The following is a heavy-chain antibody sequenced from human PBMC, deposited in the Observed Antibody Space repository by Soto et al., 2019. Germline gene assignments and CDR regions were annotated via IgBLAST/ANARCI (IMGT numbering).Heavy chain of an antibody. CDR3: ARSLVYGVVTPAMFDY. CDR1: GGSISSGGYY. V-gene: IGHV4-31*03. Sequence: SETLSLTCTVSGGSISSGGYYWSWIRQHPGKGLEWIGYIYYSGSTYYNPSLKSRVTISVDTSKNQFSLKLSSVTAADTAVYYCARSLVYGVVTPAMFDYWGQGTLVTVSS. J-gene: IGHJ4*02. CDR2: IYYSGST. D-gene: IGHD2-2*01.